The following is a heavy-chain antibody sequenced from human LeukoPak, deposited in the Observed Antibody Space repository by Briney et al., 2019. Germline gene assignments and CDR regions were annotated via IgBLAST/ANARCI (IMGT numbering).Heavy chain of an antibody. Sequence: GGSVRLSCEASGFTFSSYSMNWVRQAPGKGLEWVSSISSSSSYIYYADSVKGRFTISRDDAKNSLYLQMNSLRAEDTAVYYCARELYSPEGDYWGQGTLVTVSS. CDR3: ARELYSPEGDY. J-gene: IGHJ4*02. D-gene: IGHD5-18*01. CDR1: GFTFSSYS. CDR2: ISSSSSYI. V-gene: IGHV3-21*01.